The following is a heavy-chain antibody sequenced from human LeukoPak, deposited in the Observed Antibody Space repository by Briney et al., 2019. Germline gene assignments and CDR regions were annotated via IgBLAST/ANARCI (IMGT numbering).Heavy chain of an antibody. CDR1: GGSFSGYY. Sequence: SETLSLTCAVYGGSFSGYYWSWIRQPPGKGLEWIGGINHSGSTNYNPSLKSRVTISVDTSKNQFSLKLSSVTAADTAVYYCARDSEFLGGERNAFDIWGQGTMVTVSS. CDR3: ARDSEFLGGERNAFDI. J-gene: IGHJ3*02. CDR2: INHSGST. D-gene: IGHD3-16*01. V-gene: IGHV4-34*01.